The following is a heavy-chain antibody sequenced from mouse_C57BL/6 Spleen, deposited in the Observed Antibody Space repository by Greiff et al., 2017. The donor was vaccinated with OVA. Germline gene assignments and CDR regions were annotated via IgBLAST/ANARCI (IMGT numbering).Heavy chain of an antibody. CDR2: IDPETGGT. CDR3: TREDWEAGLAY. Sequence: QVQLQQSGAELVRPGASVTLSCKASGYTFTDYEMHWVKQTPVHGLEWIGAIDPETGGTAYNQKFKGKAILTADKASSKAYMELRSLTSEDSAVYYCTREDWEAGLAYWGQGTLVTVS. V-gene: IGHV1-15*01. J-gene: IGHJ3*01. D-gene: IGHD4-1*01. CDR1: GYTFTDYE.